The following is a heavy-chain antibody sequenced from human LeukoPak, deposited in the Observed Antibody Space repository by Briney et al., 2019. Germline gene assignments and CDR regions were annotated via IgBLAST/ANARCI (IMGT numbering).Heavy chain of an antibody. V-gene: IGHV3-23*01. CDR2: ITTSDGNT. Sequence: GGSLRLSCAASGFTFSSYTMSWVRQAPGKALEWVSTITTSDGNTYYADSVKGRFTVSRDNSKNTLYLQMNSLRAEDTAVYYCAKDGGLWVSAHWGDSWGRGTLVTVSS. CDR3: AKDGGLWVSAHWGDS. J-gene: IGHJ4*02. CDR1: GFTFSSYT. D-gene: IGHD7-27*01.